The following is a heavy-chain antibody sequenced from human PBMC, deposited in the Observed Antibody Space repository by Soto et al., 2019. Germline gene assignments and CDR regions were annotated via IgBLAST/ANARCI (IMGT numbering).Heavy chain of an antibody. CDR2: ISHLENT. CDR1: GSFIRYGGPS. V-gene: IGHV4-30-2*06. CDR3: ARGGGYDSFDY. J-gene: IGHJ4*02. Sequence: LSRSATASGSFIRYGGPSVGAVRQSPGKGLEWIGYISHLENTYLHPSFKSRLTMSIDRTRNQFSLKLSSVTAADMAVYYCARGGGYDSFDYWGQGVLVTFS. D-gene: IGHD5-12*01.